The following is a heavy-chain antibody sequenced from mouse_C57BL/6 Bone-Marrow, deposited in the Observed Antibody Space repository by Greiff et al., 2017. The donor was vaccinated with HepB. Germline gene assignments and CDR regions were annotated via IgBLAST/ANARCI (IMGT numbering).Heavy chain of an antibody. CDR3: ARFGDTYSPMDD. CDR1: GYTFTSYG. CDR2: IYPRSGNT. V-gene: IGHV1-81*01. J-gene: IGHJ4*01. D-gene: IGHD3-3*01. Sequence: QVQLQQSGAELARPGASVKLSCKASGYTFTSYGISWVKQRTGQGLEWIGEIYPRSGNTYYNEKFKGKATLTADKSSSTAYMELRSLTSEDSAVYFCARFGDTYSPMDDWGQGTSVTVSS.